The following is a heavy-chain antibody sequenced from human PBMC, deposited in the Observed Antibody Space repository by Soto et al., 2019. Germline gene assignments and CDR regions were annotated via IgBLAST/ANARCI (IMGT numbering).Heavy chain of an antibody. CDR2: IGKSGTNK. J-gene: IGHJ3*02. CDR1: GFTFSGYS. V-gene: IGHV3-21*01. CDR3: ARDKDTAMASDAFDI. Sequence: GESLKISCAASGFTFSGYSMNWVRQAPGKGLEWVSFIGKSGTNKYYADSVKGRFTISRDNARNSLYLQMNSLRAEDTAVYYCARDKDTAMASDAFDIWGQGTMVTVSS. D-gene: IGHD5-18*01.